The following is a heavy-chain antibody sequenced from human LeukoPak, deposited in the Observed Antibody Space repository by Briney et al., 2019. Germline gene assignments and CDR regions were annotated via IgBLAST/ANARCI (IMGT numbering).Heavy chain of an antibody. D-gene: IGHD6-6*01. CDR3: ARAKSRAARRGGVWFAP. CDR2: MNPNSGNT. V-gene: IGHV1-8*01. Sequence: ASVKVSCKASGYTFTSYDINWVRQATGQGLEWMGWMNPNSGNTGYAQKFQGRVTMTRNTSISTAYMELSSLRSEDTAVYYCARAKSRAARRGGVWFAPWGQGTLVTVSS. CDR1: GYTFTSYD. J-gene: IGHJ5*02.